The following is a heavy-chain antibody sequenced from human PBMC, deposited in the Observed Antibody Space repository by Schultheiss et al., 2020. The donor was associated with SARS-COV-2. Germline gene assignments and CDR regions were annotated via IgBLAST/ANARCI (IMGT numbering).Heavy chain of an antibody. CDR2: ISSSSSYI. V-gene: IGHV3-21*01. J-gene: IGHJ3*02. CDR3: ARNTDYCSGDSCYRDAFDI. CDR1: GFTFRTYT. D-gene: IGHD2-15*01. Sequence: GGSLRLSCAASGFTFRTYTMNWVRLAPGKGLEWVSSISSSSSYIYYGDSVKGRFTISRDNAKKSLYLQMNSLRAEDTAVYYCARNTDYCSGDSCYRDAFDIWGQGTMVTVSS.